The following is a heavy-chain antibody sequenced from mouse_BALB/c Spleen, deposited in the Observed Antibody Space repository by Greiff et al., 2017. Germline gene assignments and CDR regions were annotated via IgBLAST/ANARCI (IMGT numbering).Heavy chain of an antibody. CDR1: GFSLSTSGMG. J-gene: IGHJ2*01. D-gene: IGHD2-4*01. CDR3: ARRSMITDYFDY. Sequence: QVTLKVSGPGILQPSQTLSLTCSFSGFSLSTSGMGVSWIRQPSGKGLEWLAHIYWDDDKRYNPSLKSRLTISKDTSRNQVFLKITSVDTADTATYYCARRSMITDYFDYWGQGTTLTVSS. V-gene: IGHV8-12*01. CDR2: IYWDDDK.